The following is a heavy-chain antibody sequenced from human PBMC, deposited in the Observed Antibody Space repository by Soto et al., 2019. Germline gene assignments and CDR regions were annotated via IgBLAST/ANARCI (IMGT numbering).Heavy chain of an antibody. D-gene: IGHD3-3*01. CDR2: ISGSGGST. CDR3: ATQGYDFWTRLDY. J-gene: IGHJ4*02. V-gene: IGHV3-23*01. Sequence: GGSLRLSCAASGFTFSSYAMSWVRQAPGKGLEWVSAISGSGGSTYYADSVKGRFTISRDNSKNTLYLQMNSLRAEDTAVYYCATQGYDFWTRLDYWGQGTLVTVSS. CDR1: GFTFSSYA.